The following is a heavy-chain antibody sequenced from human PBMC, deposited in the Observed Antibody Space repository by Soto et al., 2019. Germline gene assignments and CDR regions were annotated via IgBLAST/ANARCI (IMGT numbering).Heavy chain of an antibody. CDR3: ARDEGSSGWSNDAFDI. D-gene: IGHD6-19*01. V-gene: IGHV3-21*01. CDR2: ISSSSSYI. CDR1: GFTFSSYS. Sequence: GGSLRLSCAAPGFTFSSYSMNWVRQAPGKGLEWVSSISSSSSYIYYADSVKGRFTISRDNAKNSLYLQMNSLRAEDTAVYYCARDEGSSGWSNDAFDIWGQGTMVTVSS. J-gene: IGHJ3*02.